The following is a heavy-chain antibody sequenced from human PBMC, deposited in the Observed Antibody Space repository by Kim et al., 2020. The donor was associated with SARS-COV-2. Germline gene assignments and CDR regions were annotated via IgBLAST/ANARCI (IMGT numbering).Heavy chain of an antibody. CDR3: ARHYVVGGATITH. CDR1: GGSISSSTYY. D-gene: IGHD2-15*01. CDR2: ISYSGST. J-gene: IGHJ4*02. V-gene: IGHV4-39*01. Sequence: SETLSLTCTVSGGSISSSTYYWGWIRQSPGKGLEWIGSISYSGSTYHNPSLKSRLTISVDTSKNQISLKLSSVTAADTAVYHCARHYVVGGATITHWGQGTLVTVSS.